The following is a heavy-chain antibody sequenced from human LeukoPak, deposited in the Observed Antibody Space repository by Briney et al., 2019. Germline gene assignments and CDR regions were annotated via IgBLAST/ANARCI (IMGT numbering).Heavy chain of an antibody. CDR3: ARETQEAHYYYGMDV. V-gene: IGHV3-30-3*01. CDR2: ISYDGSNK. J-gene: IGHJ6*02. Sequence: GGSLRLSCAASGFTFSSYAMHWVRQAPGKGLEWVAVISYDGSNKYYADSVKGRFTISRDNAKNSLYLQMNILADEDTAVYYCARETQEAHYYYGMDVWGQGTTVTVSS. CDR1: GFTFSSYA.